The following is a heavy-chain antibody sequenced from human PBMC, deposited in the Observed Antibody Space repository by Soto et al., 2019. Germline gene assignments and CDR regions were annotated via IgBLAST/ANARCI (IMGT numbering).Heavy chain of an antibody. Sequence: PSETLSLTCTFSGGSISSGGYYWSWIRQHPGKGLEWIGYIYYSGSTYYNPSLKSRVTISVDTSKNQFSLKLSSVTAADTAVYYCARDTRPPLNWFDPWGQGTLVTVSS. J-gene: IGHJ5*02. V-gene: IGHV4-31*03. CDR2: IYYSGST. CDR1: GGSISSGGYY. CDR3: ARDTRPPLNWFDP. D-gene: IGHD6-6*01.